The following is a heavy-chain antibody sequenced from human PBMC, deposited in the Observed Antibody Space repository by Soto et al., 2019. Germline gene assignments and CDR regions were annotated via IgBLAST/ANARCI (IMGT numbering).Heavy chain of an antibody. D-gene: IGHD1-26*01. CDR1: GYTFTSYG. CDR2: ISAYNGNT. CDR3: ARASGSHWRGWFDP. Sequence: ASVKVSCKASGYTFTSYGISWVRQAPGQGLEWMGWISAYNGNTNYAQKLQGRVTMTTDTSTSTAYMELRSLRSDDTAVYYCARASGSHWRGWFDPWGQGTLVNVPS. J-gene: IGHJ5*02. V-gene: IGHV1-18*04.